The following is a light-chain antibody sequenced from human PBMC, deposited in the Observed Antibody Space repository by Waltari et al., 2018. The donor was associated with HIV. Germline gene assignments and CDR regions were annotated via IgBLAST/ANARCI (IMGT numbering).Light chain of an antibody. Sequence: DIQLTQSPSFLSASVGDRVTITCRASKGISSYLAWYEQKPGKAPKLLIYAASTLQGGVPSRFSGSGSGTEFTLTISSLQPEDFATYYCQQLNSYPLTFGGGTKVEIK. CDR3: QQLNSYPLT. J-gene: IGKJ4*01. CDR2: AAS. CDR1: KGISSY. V-gene: IGKV1-9*01.